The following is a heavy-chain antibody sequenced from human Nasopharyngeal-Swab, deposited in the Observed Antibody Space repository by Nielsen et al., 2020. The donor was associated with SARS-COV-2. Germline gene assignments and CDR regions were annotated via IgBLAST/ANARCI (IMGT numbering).Heavy chain of an antibody. CDR1: GFTFSSYW. V-gene: IGHV3-7*01. CDR2: INLDGSEK. CDR3: ARDGDYSGWELTDY. D-gene: IGHD1-26*01. J-gene: IGHJ4*02. Sequence: GESLKISCAASGFTFSSYWMSWVRQAPGKGLEWVANINLDGSEKYYVDSVKGRFTISRDNAKNSLYLQMNSLRAEDTAVYYCARDGDYSGWELTDYWGQGTLVTVSS.